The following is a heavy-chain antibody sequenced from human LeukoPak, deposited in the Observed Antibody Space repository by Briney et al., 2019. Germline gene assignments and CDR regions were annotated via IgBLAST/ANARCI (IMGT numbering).Heavy chain of an antibody. CDR3: ARGYDSSGYFPDY. CDR2: ISSSSYI. J-gene: IGHJ4*02. D-gene: IGHD3-22*01. CDR1: GFTFSSYS. V-gene: IGHV3-21*01. Sequence: GDSLRLSCAASGFTFSSYSMNWVRQAPGKGLEWVSSISSSSYIYYADSVKGRFTISTDNAKNSLHLQMNSLRAEDTAVYYCARGYDSSGYFPDYWGQGTLVTVSS.